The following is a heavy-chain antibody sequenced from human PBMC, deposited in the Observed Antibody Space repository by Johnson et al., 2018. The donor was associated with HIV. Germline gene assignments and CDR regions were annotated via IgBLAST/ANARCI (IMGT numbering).Heavy chain of an antibody. D-gene: IGHD6-13*01. Sequence: QVQLVESGGGVVQPGRSLRLSCAASGFTFSSYGMHWVRQAPGKGLEWVAFIHYDGSNEYYADSVKGLFTISRDNSKNTLYLQMNTLRVEDTAVYYCAKDGGGSWPPDAFDIWGHGTMVTVSS. J-gene: IGHJ3*02. CDR2: IHYDGSNE. CDR1: GFTFSSYG. V-gene: IGHV3-30*02. CDR3: AKDGGGSWPPDAFDI.